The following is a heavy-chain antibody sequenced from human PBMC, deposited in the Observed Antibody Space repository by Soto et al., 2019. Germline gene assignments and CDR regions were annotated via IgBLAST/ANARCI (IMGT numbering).Heavy chain of an antibody. D-gene: IGHD2-21*02. V-gene: IGHV1-46*01. CDR1: GYTFTSYY. CDR2: INPSGGST. Sequence: QVQLVQSGAEVKKPGASVKVSCKASGYTFTSYYMHWVRQAPGQGLEWMGIINPSGGSTSYAQKFHGRVTMTRNTSTSTVYMEMSSLISEDTAVFYCVRGVEYIVVVTVGDDAVDIWVQGTMVTVSS. J-gene: IGHJ3*02. CDR3: VRGVEYIVVVTVGDDAVDI.